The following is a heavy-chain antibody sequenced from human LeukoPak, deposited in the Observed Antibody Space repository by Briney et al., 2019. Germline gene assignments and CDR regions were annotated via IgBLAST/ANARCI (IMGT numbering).Heavy chain of an antibody. CDR1: GFTFSSYG. J-gene: IGHJ4*02. D-gene: IGHD5-18*01. Sequence: GGSLRLSCAASGFTFSSYGMHWVHQAPGKGLEWVAVISYDGSNKYYADSVKGRFTISRDNSKNTLYLQMNSLRAEDTAVYYCARGQWDTAMVPGYFDYWGQGALVTVSS. CDR2: ISYDGSNK. CDR3: ARGQWDTAMVPGYFDY. V-gene: IGHV3-30*19.